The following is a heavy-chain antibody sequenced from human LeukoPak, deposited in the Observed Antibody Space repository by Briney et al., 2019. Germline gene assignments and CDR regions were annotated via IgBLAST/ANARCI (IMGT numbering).Heavy chain of an antibody. D-gene: IGHD3-10*01. CDR1: GFTFSSYA. J-gene: IGHJ4*02. V-gene: IGHV3-30-3*01. CDR3: ANTFGVTMVRGAIDY. CDR2: ISYDGSNK. Sequence: GRSLRLSCAASGFTFSSYAMHWVRQAPGKGLEWVAVISYDGSNKYYADSVKGRFTISRDNAKNSLYLQMNSLRAEDTALYYCANTFGVTMVRGAIDYWGQGTLVTVSS.